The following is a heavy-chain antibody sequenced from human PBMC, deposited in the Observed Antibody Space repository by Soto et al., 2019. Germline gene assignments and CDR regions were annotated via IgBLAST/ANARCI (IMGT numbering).Heavy chain of an antibody. CDR1: GYSISSGCY. Sequence: SETLSLTCTVSGYSISSGCYWGWIRQPPGKRLEWIGSMYPTGSTYYNPSLKSRVTMSVDTSNNEFSLKLTSVTAADTAVYHCVRDLNYGLYYFDYWGQGTLVTVSS. CDR3: VRDLNYGLYYFDY. V-gene: IGHV4-38-2*02. D-gene: IGHD3-10*01. J-gene: IGHJ4*02. CDR2: MYPTGST.